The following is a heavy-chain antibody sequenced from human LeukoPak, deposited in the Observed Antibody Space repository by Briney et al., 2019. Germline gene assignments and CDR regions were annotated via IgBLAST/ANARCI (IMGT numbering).Heavy chain of an antibody. Sequence: PGGSLRLSCAGSGFTFRIYAMSWVRQAPGKGLEWVSAISGSGGSTYYADSVKGRFTISRDNSKNTLYLQMNSLRAEDTAVYFCARGEGGCSGYEIDYWGQGTLVTVSS. J-gene: IGHJ4*02. V-gene: IGHV3-23*01. CDR3: ARGEGGCSGYEIDY. CDR2: ISGSGGST. CDR1: GFTFRIYA. D-gene: IGHD5-12*01.